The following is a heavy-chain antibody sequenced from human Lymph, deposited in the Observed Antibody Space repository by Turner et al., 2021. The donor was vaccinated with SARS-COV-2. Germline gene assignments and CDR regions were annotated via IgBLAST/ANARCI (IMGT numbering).Heavy chain of an antibody. V-gene: IGHV1-69*04. CDR1: GVSFSSYA. CDR2: IIPILGIA. D-gene: IGHD1-26*01. J-gene: IGHJ5*02. Sequence: QVQLVQSGAEVTKPGSSVKVSCKASGVSFSSYAINWVRQAPGQGLEWRGRIIPILGIANYAQEFQGRVTITANKSTSTAYMELSSLRSEDTAVYYCARGRLDSFGGGYYSWFDPWGQGTLVTVSS. CDR3: ARGRLDSFGGGYYSWFDP.